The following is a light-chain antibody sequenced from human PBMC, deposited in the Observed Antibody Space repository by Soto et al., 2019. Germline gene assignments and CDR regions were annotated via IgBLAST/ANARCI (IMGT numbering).Light chain of an antibody. CDR2: DAS. J-gene: IGKJ1*01. CDR1: QIVSSSY. Sequence: EIVLTHSPGTLSLSPGERSTLSCRASQIVSSSYLAWYHQKPGQAPRHLIYDASTRSTSGPDTCSGSGSGTDFSPSIIRLEPEDFAVYYCQLYYTSPRPFGQGTTVDIK. CDR3: QLYYTSPRP. V-gene: IGKV3-20*01.